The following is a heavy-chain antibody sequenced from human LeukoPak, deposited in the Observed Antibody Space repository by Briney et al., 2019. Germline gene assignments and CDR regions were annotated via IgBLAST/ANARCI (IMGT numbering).Heavy chain of an antibody. CDR1: GYTFTGYY. J-gene: IGHJ6*03. V-gene: IGHV1-2*02. D-gene: IGHD3-9*01. CDR3: ARDLQLRYFGSDYMDV. Sequence: GAPVKVSCKASGYTFTGYYMHWVRQAPGQGLEWMGWINPNSGGTNYAQKFQGRVTMTRDTSISTAYMELSRLRSDDTAVYYCARDLQLRYFGSDYMDVWGKGTTVTISS. CDR2: INPNSGGT.